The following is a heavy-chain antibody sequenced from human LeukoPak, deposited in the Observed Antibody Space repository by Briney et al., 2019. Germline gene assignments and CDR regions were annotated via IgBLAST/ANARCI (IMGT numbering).Heavy chain of an antibody. CDR3: ASERGELLNY. J-gene: IGHJ4*02. Sequence: SETLSLTCTVSGGSISSYYWGWIRQPPGKGLEWIGSIYYSGSTYYNPSLKSRVTISVDTSKNQFSLKLSSVTAADTAVYYCASERGELLNYWGQGTLVTVSS. CDR2: IYYSGST. CDR1: GGSISSYY. D-gene: IGHD1-26*01. V-gene: IGHV4-39*01.